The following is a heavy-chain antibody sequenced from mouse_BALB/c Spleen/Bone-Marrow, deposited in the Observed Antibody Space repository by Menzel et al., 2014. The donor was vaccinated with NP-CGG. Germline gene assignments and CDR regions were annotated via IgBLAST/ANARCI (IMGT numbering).Heavy chain of an antibody. Sequence: EVQLQQSGPELVKPGASVKMSCKASGYTFTNYYMKWGKLSHGKSLEWIGDINPNNGDTFYNQKFEGKATLTVDKSSSTAYMQLNILTSEDSAVYYCARGYMDYWGQGTTLTVSS. D-gene: IGHD1-3*01. CDR1: GYTFTNYY. CDR3: ARGYMDY. J-gene: IGHJ2*01. CDR2: INPNNGDT. V-gene: IGHV1-26*01.